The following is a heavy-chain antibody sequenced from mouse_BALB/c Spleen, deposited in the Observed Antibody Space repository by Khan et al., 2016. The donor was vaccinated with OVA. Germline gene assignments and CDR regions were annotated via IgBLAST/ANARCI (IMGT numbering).Heavy chain of an antibody. D-gene: IGHD1-1*01. CDR2: ILPGSGRN. CDR3: ARGNYYGSSSWFGY. V-gene: IGHV1-9*01. CDR1: GYTSSSYW. Sequence: QVQLQQSGAELMKPGASVKISCKATGYTSSSYWIEWVKQRPGHGLEWIGEILPGSGRNNYNEKFKGKATFTADTSSNTAYMQLSNLTSDDSAVYYCARGNYYGSSSWFGYWGQGTLVTVSA. J-gene: IGHJ3*01.